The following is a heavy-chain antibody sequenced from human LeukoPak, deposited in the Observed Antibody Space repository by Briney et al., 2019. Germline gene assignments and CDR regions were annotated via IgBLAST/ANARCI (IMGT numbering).Heavy chain of an antibody. V-gene: IGHV3-23*01. Sequence: GGSLRLSCAASGFTFSSYAMSWVRQAPGKGLEWVAGISAGGGSTYYADSVKGRFTISRDNSKNTLYLQMVSLRAEDMAVYYCARTPRTGYYDFWSGSEFDYWGQGTLVTVSS. J-gene: IGHJ4*02. D-gene: IGHD3-3*01. CDR1: GFTFSSYA. CDR3: ARTPRTGYYDFWSGSEFDY. CDR2: ISAGGGST.